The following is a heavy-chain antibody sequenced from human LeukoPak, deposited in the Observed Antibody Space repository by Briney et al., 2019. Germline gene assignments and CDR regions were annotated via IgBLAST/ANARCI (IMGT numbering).Heavy chain of an antibody. Sequence: ASVKVSCKVSGYTLTELSMHWVRQAPGKGLEWMGGFDPEDGETIYAQKFQGRVTMTEDTSTDTAYMELSSLRSEDTAVYYCATLEMATITARFDYWGQGTLVTVSS. CDR2: FDPEDGET. CDR1: GYTLTELS. CDR3: ATLEMATITARFDY. J-gene: IGHJ4*02. V-gene: IGHV1-24*01. D-gene: IGHD5-24*01.